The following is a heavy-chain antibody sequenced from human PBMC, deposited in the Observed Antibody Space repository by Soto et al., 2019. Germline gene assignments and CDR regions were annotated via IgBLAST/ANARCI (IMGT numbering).Heavy chain of an antibody. J-gene: IGHJ4*02. CDR1: GYTFTSYG. CDR2: ISAYNGNT. V-gene: IGHV1-18*01. D-gene: IGHD3-22*01. CDR3: ARGGYYYDSSGYYGY. Sequence: ASVKVSCKASGYTFTSYGISWVRQAPGQGLEWMGWISAYNGNTNYAQKLQGRVTMTTDTSTSTAYMELRSLGSDDTAVYYCARGGYYYDSSGYYGYWGQGTLVTVSS.